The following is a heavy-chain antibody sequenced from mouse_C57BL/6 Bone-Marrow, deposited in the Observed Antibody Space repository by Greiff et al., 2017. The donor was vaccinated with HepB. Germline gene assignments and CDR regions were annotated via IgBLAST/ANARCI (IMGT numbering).Heavy chain of an antibody. CDR2: IYPGSGST. D-gene: IGHD4-1*01. Sequence: QVQLQQPGAELVKPGASVKMSCKASGYTFTSYWITWVKQRPGQGLEWIGDIYPGSGSTNYNEKFKSKATLTVDKSSSTAYMQLSSLTSEDSAVYYCAREGGTGTYYFDYWGQGTTLTVSS. CDR1: GYTFTSYW. CDR3: AREGGTGTYYFDY. V-gene: IGHV1-55*01. J-gene: IGHJ2*01.